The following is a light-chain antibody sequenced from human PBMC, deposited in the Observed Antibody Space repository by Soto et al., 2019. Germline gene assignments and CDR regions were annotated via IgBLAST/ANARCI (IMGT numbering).Light chain of an antibody. CDR2: KAS. CDR3: QEYNGETYT. V-gene: IGKV1-5*03. Sequence: DIQMTQSPSTLSASVGDRVTITCRDSQSRSNWLAWYQQKPGKAPKLLIYKASTLESGVPSRFSGSGSGTEFTLTISSLQPDDFATYYCQEYNGETYTFGQGTKVEI. J-gene: IGKJ2*01. CDR1: QSRSNW.